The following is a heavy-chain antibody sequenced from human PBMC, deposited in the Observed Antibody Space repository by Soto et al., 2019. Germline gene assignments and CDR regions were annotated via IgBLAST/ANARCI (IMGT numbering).Heavy chain of an antibody. CDR2: IYYSGST. J-gene: IGHJ6*03. CDR1: GGSISSYY. Sequence: SETLSLTCTVSGGSISSYYWSWIRQPPGKGLEWIGYIYYSGSTNYNPSLKSRVTISVDTSKNQFSLKLSSVTAADTAVYYCARHSLAAVAGTWGSVGYYYYYMDVWGKGTTVTVSS. V-gene: IGHV4-59*08. CDR3: ARHSLAAVAGTWGSVGYYYYYMDV. D-gene: IGHD6-19*01.